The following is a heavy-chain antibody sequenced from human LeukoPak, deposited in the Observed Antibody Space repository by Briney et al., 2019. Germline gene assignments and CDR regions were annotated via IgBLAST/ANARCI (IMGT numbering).Heavy chain of an antibody. J-gene: IGHJ5*02. CDR2: IYHSGST. V-gene: IGHV4-30-2*01. Sequence: PSETLSLTCTVSGGSISSGGYYWSWIRQPPGKGLEWIGYIYHSGSTYYNPSLKSRVTISVDRSKNQFSLKLSSVTAADTAVYYCARGPSNYYGSGPNHWFDPWGQGTLVTVSS. D-gene: IGHD3-10*01. CDR3: ARGPSNYYGSGPNHWFDP. CDR1: GGSISSGGYY.